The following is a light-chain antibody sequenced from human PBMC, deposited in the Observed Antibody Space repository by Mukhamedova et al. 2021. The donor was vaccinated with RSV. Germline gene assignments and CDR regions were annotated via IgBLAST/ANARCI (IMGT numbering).Light chain of an antibody. CDR3: QQSYSMTLT. CDR1: QGISSS. V-gene: IGKV1-39*01. Sequence: RVTITCRASQGISSSLNWYQLKPGKAPKPLIYAASSLQSGVSSRFSGSGSGTDFTLTISSLQPEDFATYYCQQSYSMTLTFGGGT. CDR2: AAS. J-gene: IGKJ4*01.